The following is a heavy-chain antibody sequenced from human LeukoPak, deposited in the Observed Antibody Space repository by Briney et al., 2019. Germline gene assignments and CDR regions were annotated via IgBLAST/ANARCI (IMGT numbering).Heavy chain of an antibody. CDR3: ARTPHDYGDPNWFDP. Sequence: PSETLSLTCTVSGYSISSGYYWGWIRQPPGKGLEWIGSIYHSGSTYYNPSLKSRVTISVDTSKNQFSLKLSSVTAADTAVYYCARTPHDYGDPNWFDPWGQGTLVTVSS. J-gene: IGHJ5*02. V-gene: IGHV4-38-2*02. CDR1: GYSISSGYY. CDR2: IYHSGST. D-gene: IGHD4-17*01.